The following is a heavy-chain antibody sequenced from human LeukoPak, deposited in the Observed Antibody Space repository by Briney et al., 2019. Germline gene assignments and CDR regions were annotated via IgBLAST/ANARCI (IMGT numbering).Heavy chain of an antibody. CDR2: ISSSSSYI. J-gene: IGHJ4*02. D-gene: IGHD2-8*01. V-gene: IGHV3-21*01. Sequence: GSLRLSSAASGFTFSSYSMNWVRPAPGKGLEWVSSISSSSSYIYYTGSVKGRFTISRDNAKNSLYLQTNSLRAEDTAVYYCARVYYEGLEYWGQGTLVTVSS. CDR3: ARVYYEGLEY. CDR1: GFTFSSYS.